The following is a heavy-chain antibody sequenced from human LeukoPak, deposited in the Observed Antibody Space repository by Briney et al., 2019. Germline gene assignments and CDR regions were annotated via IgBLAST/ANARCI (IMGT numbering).Heavy chain of an antibody. CDR2: ISGSGGST. D-gene: IGHD1-26*01. Sequence: GGSLRLSCAASGFTFNNFAMSWVRQAPGKGLEWVSAISGSGGSTYYADSVKGRFTISRDNSKNTLYLQVNSLRTEDTAVFYCARETGATFDYWGQGTLVTVSS. V-gene: IGHV3-23*01. CDR1: GFTFNNFA. J-gene: IGHJ4*02. CDR3: ARETGATFDY.